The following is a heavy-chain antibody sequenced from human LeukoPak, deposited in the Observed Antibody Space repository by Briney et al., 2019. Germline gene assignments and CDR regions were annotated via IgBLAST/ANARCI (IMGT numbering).Heavy chain of an antibody. CDR2: IVYDGSDK. CDR1: GFTFSTYG. J-gene: IGHJ4*02. V-gene: IGHV3-30*18. CDR3: AERDAAGLDY. Sequence: GRSLRLSCAASGFTFSTYGMHWARQAPGKGLEWVALIVYDGSDKYYADSVRGRFTISRDNSKNTLYLQMNSLTPEDTAVYYCAERDAAGLDYWGQGTLVTVSS. D-gene: IGHD6-13*01.